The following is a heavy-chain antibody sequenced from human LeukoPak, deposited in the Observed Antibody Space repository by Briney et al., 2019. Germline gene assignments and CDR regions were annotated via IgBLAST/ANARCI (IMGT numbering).Heavy chain of an antibody. V-gene: IGHV1-69*13. CDR3: ARDATRDNWFDP. CDR2: IIPIFGTA. D-gene: IGHD1-26*01. J-gene: IGHJ5*02. Sequence: ASVKVSCKASGGTFISYAISWVRQAPGQGLEWMGGIIPIFGTANYAQKFQGRVTITADESTSTAYMELSSLRSEDTAVYYCARDATRDNWFDPWGQGTLVTVSS. CDR1: GGTFISYA.